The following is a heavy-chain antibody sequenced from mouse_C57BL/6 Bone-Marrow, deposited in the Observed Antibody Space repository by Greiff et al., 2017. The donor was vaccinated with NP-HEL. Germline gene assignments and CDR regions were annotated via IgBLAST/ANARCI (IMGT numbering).Heavy chain of an antibody. Sequence: QVQLQQSGAELARPGASVKLSCKASGYTFTSYGISWVKQRTGQSLEWIGEIYPRSGNTYYNEKFKGKATLTADKSSSTAYMELRSLTSEDSAVYFCADGYSLAYWGQGTLVTVSA. J-gene: IGHJ3*01. CDR1: GYTFTSYG. CDR3: ADGYSLAY. D-gene: IGHD2-3*01. V-gene: IGHV1-81*01. CDR2: IYPRSGNT.